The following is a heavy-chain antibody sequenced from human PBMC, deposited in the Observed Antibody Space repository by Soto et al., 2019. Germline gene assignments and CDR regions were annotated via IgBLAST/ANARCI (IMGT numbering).Heavy chain of an antibody. CDR1: GYTFTSYD. CDR3: ARSTNDYGDRH. Sequence: QVQLVQSGAEVKKPGASVKVSCKASGYTFTSYDINWVRQATGQGVEWMGWMNPNSGNTGYAQKFKGRGTMTRNTSISTAYMELSSLSSEDTAVYYCARSTNDYGDRHWGQGTLVTVSS. D-gene: IGHD4-17*01. CDR2: MNPNSGNT. V-gene: IGHV1-8*01. J-gene: IGHJ4*02.